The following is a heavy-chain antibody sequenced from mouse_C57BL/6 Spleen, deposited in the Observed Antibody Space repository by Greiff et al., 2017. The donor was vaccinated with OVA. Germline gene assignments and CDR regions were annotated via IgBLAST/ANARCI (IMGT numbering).Heavy chain of an antibody. J-gene: IGHJ4*01. CDR2: ISSGSSTI. Sequence: EVQLQESGGGLVKPGGSLKLSCAASGFTFSDYGMHWVRQAPEKGLEWVAYISSGSSTIYYADTVKGRFTISRDNAKNTLFLQMTSLRSEDTAMYYCARAWDYWGQGTSVTVSS. CDR1: GFTFSDYG. V-gene: IGHV5-17*01. CDR3: ARAWDY.